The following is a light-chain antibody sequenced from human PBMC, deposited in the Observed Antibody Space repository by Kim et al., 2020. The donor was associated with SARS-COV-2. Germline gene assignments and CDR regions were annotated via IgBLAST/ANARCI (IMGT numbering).Light chain of an antibody. CDR3: QAWDSSAFV. V-gene: IGLV3-1*01. J-gene: IGLJ1*01. Sequence: SYELTQPPSVSVSPGQTASITCSGDKLGDKYACWYQQKPGQSPLLVIYQDTKRPSGIPERFSGSNSGNTATLTIRGTQAMDEADYYCQAWDSSAFVFGTG. CDR1: KLGDKY. CDR2: QDT.